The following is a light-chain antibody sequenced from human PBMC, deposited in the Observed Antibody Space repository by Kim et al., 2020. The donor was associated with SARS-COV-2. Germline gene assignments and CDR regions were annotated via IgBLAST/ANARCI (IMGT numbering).Light chain of an antibody. CDR2: QDS. CDR3: QAWDSSTAV. CDR1: KLGDKY. J-gene: IGLJ2*01. Sequence: SYELTQPPSVSVSPGQTASITCSGDKLGDKYACWYQQKPGQSPVLVIYQDSKPPSGIPERFSGSNSGNTATLTISGTQAMDEADYYCQAWDSSTAVFGGGTQLTVL. V-gene: IGLV3-1*01.